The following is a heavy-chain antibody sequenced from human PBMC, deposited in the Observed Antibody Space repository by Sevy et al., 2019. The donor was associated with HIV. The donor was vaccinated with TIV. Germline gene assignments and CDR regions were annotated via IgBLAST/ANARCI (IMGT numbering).Heavy chain of an antibody. V-gene: IGHV3-7*01. J-gene: IGHJ4*01. CDR1: GFSFSIYL. CDR2: MKQDGSEE. CDR3: VREGLGGYSYSLDY. Sequence: GGSLRLSCAASGFSFSIYLMSWVRQAPGKGLEWVATMKQDGSEEDYVDSVKGRFTISRDNAKNSLFLQMNSLSAEDTAVYYCVREGLGGYSYSLDYWGHGTLVTVSS. D-gene: IGHD5-18*01.